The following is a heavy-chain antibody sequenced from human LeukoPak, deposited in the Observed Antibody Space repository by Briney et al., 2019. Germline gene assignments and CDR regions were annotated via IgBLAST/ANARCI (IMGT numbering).Heavy chain of an antibody. CDR3: ARQIPRPKYSSSSSSRADDAFDI. J-gene: IGHJ3*02. CDR2: INPNSGGT. V-gene: IGHV1-2*02. D-gene: IGHD6-6*01. CDR1: GYTFTGYY. Sequence: ASVKVSCKASGYTFTGYYMHWVRQAPGQGLEWMGWINPNSGGTNYAQKFQGRVTMTRDTSISTAYMELSRLRSDDTAVYYCARQIPRPKYSSSSSSRADDAFDIWGQGTMVTVSS.